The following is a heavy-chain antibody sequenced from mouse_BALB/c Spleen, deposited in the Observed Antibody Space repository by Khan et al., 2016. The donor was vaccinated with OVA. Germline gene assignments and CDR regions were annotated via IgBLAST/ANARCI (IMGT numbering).Heavy chain of an antibody. Sequence: QVQLQQSGPVLVKPGASVKMSCKASGYTFTDYIINWVRQRTGQGLEWIGQIYPGSGSTYYNEKFKDKATLTADKSSNTAYMQLRSLTSEDSAVYFCARSGYGSLGYWGQGTTLTVSS. J-gene: IGHJ2*01. D-gene: IGHD1-1*01. V-gene: IGHV1-77*01. CDR3: ARSGYGSLGY. CDR1: GYTFTDYI. CDR2: IYPGSGST.